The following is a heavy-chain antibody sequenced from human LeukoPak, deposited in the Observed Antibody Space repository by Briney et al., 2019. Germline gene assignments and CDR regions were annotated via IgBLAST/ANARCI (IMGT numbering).Heavy chain of an antibody. CDR2: IYSDNT. V-gene: IGHV3-53*01. J-gene: IGHJ4*02. CDR3: ARRAGAYSHPYDY. D-gene: IGHD4/OR15-4a*01. Sequence: GGSLRLSCTVSGFTVSSNSMSWVRQAPGKGPEWVSFIYSDNTHYSDSVKGRFTISRDNSKNTLYLQMNSLRAEDTAVYYCARRAGAYSHPYDYWGQGTLVTVSS. CDR1: GFTVSSNS.